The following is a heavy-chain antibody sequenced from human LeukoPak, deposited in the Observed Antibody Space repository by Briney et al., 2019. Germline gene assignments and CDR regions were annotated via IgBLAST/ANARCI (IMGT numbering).Heavy chain of an antibody. J-gene: IGHJ6*02. CDR3: AKAPYGSGSYYNPYYYYGMDV. Sequence: PGGSLRLSCAASGFTFSSYGMHWVRQAPGKGPEWVAVISYDGSNKYYADSVKGRFTISRDNSKNTLYLQMNSLRAEDTAVYYCAKAPYGSGSYYNPYYYYGMDVWGQGTTVTVSS. CDR2: ISYDGSNK. D-gene: IGHD3-10*01. CDR1: GFTFSSYG. V-gene: IGHV3-30*18.